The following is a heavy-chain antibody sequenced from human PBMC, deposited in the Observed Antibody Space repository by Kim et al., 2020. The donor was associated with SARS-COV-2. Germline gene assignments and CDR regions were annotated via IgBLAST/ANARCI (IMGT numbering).Heavy chain of an antibody. J-gene: IGHJ3*02. CDR2: IYYSGST. Sequence: SETLSLTCTVSGGSISSYYWSWIRQPPGKGLEWIGYIYYSGSTNYNPSLKSRVTISVDTSKNQFSLKLSSVTAAETAVYYCARHKGGTIFGVVIIPGAFDIWGQGTMVTVSS. D-gene: IGHD3-3*01. V-gene: IGHV4-59*08. CDR1: GGSISSYY. CDR3: ARHKGGTIFGVVIIPGAFDI.